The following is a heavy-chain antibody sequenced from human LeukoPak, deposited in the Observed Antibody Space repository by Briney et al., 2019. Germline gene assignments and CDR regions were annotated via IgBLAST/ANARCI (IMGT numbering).Heavy chain of an antibody. Sequence: PGGSLRLSCAASGFTFSSYWMSWVRQAPGKGLEWVSFIYSGGNTYYADSVKGRFTISRDNSKNTVHLQMNSLRAEDTAVYYCAREPYSSGWLRYFDYWGQGTLVTVSS. J-gene: IGHJ4*02. CDR2: IYSGGNT. CDR3: AREPYSSGWLRYFDY. V-gene: IGHV3-66*01. CDR1: GFTFSSYW. D-gene: IGHD6-19*01.